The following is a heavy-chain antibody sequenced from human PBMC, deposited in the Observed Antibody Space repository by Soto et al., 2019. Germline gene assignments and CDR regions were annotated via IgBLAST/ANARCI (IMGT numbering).Heavy chain of an antibody. J-gene: IGHJ3*02. CDR2: IYYSGST. CDR3: ASSGAVAGTRGAFDI. D-gene: IGHD6-19*01. CDR1: GGSISSYY. V-gene: IGHV4-59*01. Sequence: QVQLQESGPGLVKPSETLSLTCTVSGGSISSYYWSWIRQPPGKGLEWIGYIYYSGSTNYNPSLKSRVTISVDTSKNQFALKLSSVTAADTAVYYCASSGAVAGTRGAFDIWGQGTMVTVSS.